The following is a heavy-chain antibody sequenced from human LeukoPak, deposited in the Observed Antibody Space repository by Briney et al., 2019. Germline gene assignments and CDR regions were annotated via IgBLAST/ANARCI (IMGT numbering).Heavy chain of an antibody. CDR1: GFSLTTSAVG. Sequence: SGPTLVNPTQTLTLTCTFSGFSLTTSAVGVGWIRQPPGKALQWLALVFWNDDKRYGPSLRSRLTIIKDTSKNQVVLTMTNMDPVDTATYFCAHILLGDNWFDPWGQGTLVTVSS. J-gene: IGHJ5*02. CDR3: AHILLGDNWFDP. CDR2: VFWNDDK. D-gene: IGHD3-16*01. V-gene: IGHV2-5*01.